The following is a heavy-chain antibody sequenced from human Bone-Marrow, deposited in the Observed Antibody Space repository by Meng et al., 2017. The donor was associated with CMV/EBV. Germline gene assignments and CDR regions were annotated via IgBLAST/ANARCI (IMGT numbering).Heavy chain of an antibody. CDR2: ISSSGDTT. CDR1: GFTFSDYY. CDR3: ARDLSGHRGSSRSYYYYGRDV. Sequence: GESLKISCAASGFTFSDYYMSWVRQAPGKGLECVSYISSSGDTTHYADSVTGRFTISRDNAKNSLYLQMDSLRVEDTAVYYCARDLSGHRGSSRSYYYYGRDVWGQGTTVTVSS. V-gene: IGHV3-11*04. D-gene: IGHD1-26*01. J-gene: IGHJ6*02.